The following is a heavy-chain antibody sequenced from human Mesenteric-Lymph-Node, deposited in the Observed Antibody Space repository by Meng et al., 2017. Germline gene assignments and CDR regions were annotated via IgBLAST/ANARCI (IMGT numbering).Heavy chain of an antibody. D-gene: IGHD2-2*01. CDR1: GFTFSSYA. Sequence: GESLKISCAASGFTFSSYAMSWVRQAPGKGLEWVSAISGSGGSTYYADSVKGQFTISRDISKNTLYLQMNSLRAEDTAVYYCAKAMQEYQLLDGNWFDPWGQGTLVTVSS. CDR2: ISGSGGST. J-gene: IGHJ5*02. V-gene: IGHV3-23*01. CDR3: AKAMQEYQLLDGNWFDP.